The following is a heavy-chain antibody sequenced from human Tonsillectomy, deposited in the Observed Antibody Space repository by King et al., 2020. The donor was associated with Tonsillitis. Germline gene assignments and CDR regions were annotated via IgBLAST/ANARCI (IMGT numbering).Heavy chain of an antibody. V-gene: IGHV3-21*01. CDR1: GLTFSSYS. J-gene: IGHJ4*02. CDR3: ARDGDTVVTPGWFDY. CDR2: ISSSSSYI. Sequence: VQLVESGGRLATPGGSLRLPCAASGLTFSSYSMNWARQAPGKGLEGVSSISSSSSYIEHADAGKGRFTIARDNAKKSLYLQMNSLRAEDTAVYYCARDGDTVVTPGWFDYWGQGTLVTVSS. D-gene: IGHD4-23*01.